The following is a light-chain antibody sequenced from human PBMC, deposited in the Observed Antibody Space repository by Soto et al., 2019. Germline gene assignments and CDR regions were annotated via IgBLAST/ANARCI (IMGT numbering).Light chain of an antibody. Sequence: DIQLTQSPSSLSASVGDRVTITYQASQNINNNLSWYQQKPGKAPNLLIYHASKLAKGVTSRFSGSGSGTDFSFIITSLQREDLAKYYCQQYYGLPPLTFGQGTRLEIK. CDR3: QQYYGLPPLT. V-gene: IGKV1-33*01. CDR2: HAS. CDR1: QNINNN. J-gene: IGKJ5*01.